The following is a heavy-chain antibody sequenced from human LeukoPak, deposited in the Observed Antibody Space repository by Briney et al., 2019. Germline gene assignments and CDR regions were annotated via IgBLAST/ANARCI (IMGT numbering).Heavy chain of an antibody. D-gene: IGHD1-14*01. V-gene: IGHV1-8*01. CDR2: VHPNSDNT. Sequence: GASVKVSCKTSGYPFTTWEINWVRQAAGQGLEWMGLVHPNSDNTDYAQKFQGRVTMTRATSISTAYMELSGLRSNDTAVYCCARGPRNDPGGQGTLVTVSS. CDR1: GYPFTTWE. J-gene: IGHJ5*02. CDR3: ARGPRNDP.